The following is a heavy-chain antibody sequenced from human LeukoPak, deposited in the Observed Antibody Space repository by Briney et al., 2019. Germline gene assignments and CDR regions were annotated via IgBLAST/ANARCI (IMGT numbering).Heavy chain of an antibody. CDR2: IYHSGST. CDR1: GYSISSGYY. CDR3: AMGSRGEATPYFDY. J-gene: IGHJ4*02. D-gene: IGHD3-16*01. Sequence: SETLSLTCTVSGYSISSGYYWGWIRRPPGKGLEWIGVIYHSGSTYYNPSLKSRVTISVDTSKNQFSLKLSSVTAADTAVYYCAMGSRGEATPYFDYWGQGTLVTVSS. V-gene: IGHV4-38-2*02.